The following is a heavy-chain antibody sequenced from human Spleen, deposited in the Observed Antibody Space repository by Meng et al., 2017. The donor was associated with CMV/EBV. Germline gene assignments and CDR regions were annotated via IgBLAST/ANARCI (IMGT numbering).Heavy chain of an antibody. CDR2: IWFDGRRK. V-gene: IGHV3-30*02. D-gene: IGHD1-26*01. CDR1: TFSRYA. CDR3: AKDLTSVDQWETLRGFDY. Sequence: TFSRYAMHWVSQAPGKGLAWVAFIWFDGRRKYYGDSVKGRFTISRDSSNNTLYLQMNSLRPEDTALYYCAKDLTSVDQWETLRGFDYWGQGNLVTVSS. J-gene: IGHJ4*02.